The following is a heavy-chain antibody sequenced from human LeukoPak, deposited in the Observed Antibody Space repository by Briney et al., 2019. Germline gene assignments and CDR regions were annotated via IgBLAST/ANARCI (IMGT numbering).Heavy chain of an antibody. CDR3: ARGIRFLERSLYYYGMDV. CDR2: INPNSGGT. V-gene: IGHV1-2*02. Sequence: GASVKVSCKASGYTFTGYYMHWVRQAPGQGLEWMGWINPNSGGTNYAQKFQGRVTMTRDTSISTASMELSSLRSEDTAVYYCARGIRFLERSLYYYGMDVWGQGTTVTVSS. D-gene: IGHD3-3*01. CDR1: GYTFTGYY. J-gene: IGHJ6*02.